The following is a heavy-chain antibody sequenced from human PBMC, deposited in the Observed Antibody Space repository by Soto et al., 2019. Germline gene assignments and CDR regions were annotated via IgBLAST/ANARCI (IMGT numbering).Heavy chain of an antibody. Sequence: ASETLSLTCTVSGGSISSSSNYWGWIRQPPGKGLEWIGSIYYSGSTYYNPSLKSRVTISVDTSKNQFSLKLSSVTAADTAVYYCARPFGHRSRYIDYWGQGTQVTVSS. V-gene: IGHV4-39*01. CDR2: IYYSGST. J-gene: IGHJ4*02. CDR1: GGSISSSSNY. CDR3: ARPFGHRSRYIDY. D-gene: IGHD5-12*01.